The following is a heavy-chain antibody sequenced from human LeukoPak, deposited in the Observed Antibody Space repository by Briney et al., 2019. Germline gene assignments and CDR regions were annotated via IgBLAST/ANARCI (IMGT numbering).Heavy chain of an antibody. CDR1: GGSISSYY. Sequence: SETLSLTCTVSGGSISSYYWSWLRQPPGKGLEWIGEINHSGSTNYNPSLKSRVTISVDTSKNQFSLKLSSVTAADTAVYYCARGSPLGRNWFDPWGQGTLVTISS. CDR3: ARGSPLGRNWFDP. CDR2: INHSGST. J-gene: IGHJ5*02. D-gene: IGHD1-14*01. V-gene: IGHV4-34*01.